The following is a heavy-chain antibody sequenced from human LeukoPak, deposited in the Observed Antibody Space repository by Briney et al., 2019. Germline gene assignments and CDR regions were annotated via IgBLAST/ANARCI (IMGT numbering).Heavy chain of an antibody. D-gene: IGHD4-17*01. CDR1: GGTFSSYA. V-gene: IGHV1-69*05. Sequence: ASVTVSCKASGGTFSSYAISWVRQAPGEGLEWLGGIIPIFGIANYAQKFQGRVTIITDESTSTGYMELSSLRSEDTAVYYCARGDGDYARYFDLWGRGTLVTVSS. CDR3: ARGDGDYARYFDL. CDR2: IIPIFGIA. J-gene: IGHJ2*01.